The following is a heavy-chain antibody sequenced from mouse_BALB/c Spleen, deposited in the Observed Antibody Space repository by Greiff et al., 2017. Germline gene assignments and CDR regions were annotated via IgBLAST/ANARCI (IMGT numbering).Heavy chain of an antibody. J-gene: IGHJ4*01. CDR2: ISRGGGST. V-gene: IGHV5-12-1*01. Sequence: EVKLMESGGGLVKPGGSLKLSCAASGFAFSRYDMSWVRQTPEPRLEWVAYISRGGGSTYYPDTVKGRSTIPRDNTKNTLYLQLSSLKSEDTAMFYCAGHGKYGNALDYWGQGTPGTVSS. CDR3: AGHGKYGNALDY. CDR1: GFAFSRYD. D-gene: IGHD2-10*02.